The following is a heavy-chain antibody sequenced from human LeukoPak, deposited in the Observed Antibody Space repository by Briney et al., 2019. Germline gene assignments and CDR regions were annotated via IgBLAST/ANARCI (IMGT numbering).Heavy chain of an antibody. CDR1: GFTFSSYA. CDR2: INRDGTET. CDR3: ARDNGYTYDYFFDY. Sequence: PGGSLRLSCAASGFTFSSYAMHWLRQAPGKGLEWVANINRDGTETYYVGSVRGRFTISRDNAKNSLYLLMNNLRAEDTAVYYCARDNGYTYDYFFDYWGQGTLVTVSS. D-gene: IGHD5-18*01. V-gene: IGHV3-7*01. J-gene: IGHJ4*02.